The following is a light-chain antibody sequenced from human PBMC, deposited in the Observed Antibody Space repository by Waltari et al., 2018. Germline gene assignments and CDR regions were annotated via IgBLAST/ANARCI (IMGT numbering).Light chain of an antibody. CDR1: RSISSW. CDR2: KAS. J-gene: IGKJ3*01. CDR3: LQYGGSPFT. V-gene: IGKV1D-16*01. Sequence: DIQLTQSPSSLSASVGETVSITCRPSRSISSWLAWYQQKPGKTHKLLVYKASSLQRGVPSMCSVSGSGTDFSLAISSLQPEDLATYDCLQYGGSPFTFGAGTKLDIK.